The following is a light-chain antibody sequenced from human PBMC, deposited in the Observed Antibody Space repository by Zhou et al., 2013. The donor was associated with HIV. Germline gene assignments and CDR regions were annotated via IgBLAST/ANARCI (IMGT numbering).Light chain of an antibody. J-gene: IGKJ3*01. CDR2: AAS. CDR3: QQYYSYLLFT. CDR1: QDVSSH. Sequence: AIRMTQSPSSLSASTGDRVTITCRASQDVSSHLAWYQQKPGKAPRLLIYAASTLQSGVPSRFRGSGSGTDFTLTISCLQSEDFATYYCQQYYSYLLFTFGPRDQSGYQT. V-gene: IGKV1-8*01.